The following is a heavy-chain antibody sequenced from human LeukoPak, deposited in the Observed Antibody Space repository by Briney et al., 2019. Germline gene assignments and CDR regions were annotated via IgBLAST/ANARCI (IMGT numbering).Heavy chain of an antibody. J-gene: IGHJ6*02. CDR2: IYYSGSP. Sequence: SQTLSLTCTVSGGSISSGDYYWSWIRQPPGKGLEWIGYIYYSGSPYYNPSLKSRVTISVDTSKNQFSLKLSSVTAADTAVYYCARDRRYCSSTSWQQYYYYGMDVGGQGTTVTVSS. CDR1: GGSISSGDYY. CDR3: ARDRRYCSSTSWQQYYYYGMDV. V-gene: IGHV4-30-4*01. D-gene: IGHD2-2*01.